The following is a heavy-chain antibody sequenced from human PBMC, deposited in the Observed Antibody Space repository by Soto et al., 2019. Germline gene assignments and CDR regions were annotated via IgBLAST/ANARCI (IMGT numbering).Heavy chain of an antibody. CDR1: GFTFDDNA. D-gene: IGHD3-16*01. Sequence: GGSLRLSCAVPGFTFDDNAMHWVRQAPEKGLEWVSGINWKSDIGYADSVKGRFTISRDNAENSLYLQMNSLRAEDTALYYCAISQDRGGRTTFIYWGQGTQVTISS. V-gene: IGHV3-9*01. CDR2: INWKSDI. J-gene: IGHJ4*02. CDR3: AISQDRGGRTTFIY.